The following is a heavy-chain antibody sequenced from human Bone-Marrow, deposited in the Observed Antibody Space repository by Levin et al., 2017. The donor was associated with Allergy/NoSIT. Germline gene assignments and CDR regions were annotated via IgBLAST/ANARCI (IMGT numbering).Heavy chain of an antibody. Sequence: GGSLRLSCAASGFTFSTFEMNWVRQAPGKGLEWVSYISGGGGTIYYADSVKGRFTISRDNAKNALYLQMNSLRAEDTALYYCVREKRDYFDFWGQGTLVTVSS. CDR3: VREKRDYFDF. J-gene: IGHJ4*02. CDR1: GFTFSTFE. V-gene: IGHV3-48*03. CDR2: ISGGGGTI.